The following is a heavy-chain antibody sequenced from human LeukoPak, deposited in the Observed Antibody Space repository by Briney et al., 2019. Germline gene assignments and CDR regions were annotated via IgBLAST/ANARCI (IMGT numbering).Heavy chain of an antibody. CDR3: ARGYVSPDAFDV. Sequence: GGSLRLSCAASGFTVSSDYMSWVRQAPGKGLEWVSVIYSGGSTYYADSVKGRFTISRDNSKNTLYLQMNSLRAEDTAVYYCARGYVSPDAFDVWGQGTMVTVSS. J-gene: IGHJ3*01. CDR1: GFTVSSDY. CDR2: IYSGGST. D-gene: IGHD3-16*01. V-gene: IGHV3-53*01.